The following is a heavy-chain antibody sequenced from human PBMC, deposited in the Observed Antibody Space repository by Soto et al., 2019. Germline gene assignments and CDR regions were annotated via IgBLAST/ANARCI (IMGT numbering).Heavy chain of an antibody. D-gene: IGHD6-13*01. CDR2: ISHSGTT. CDR1: GGSFTGYY. CDR3: ARNGGNTWYYFDS. V-gene: IGHV4-34*01. J-gene: IGHJ4*02. Sequence: QVQLQQWGAGLLKPSETLSLTCAVNGGSFTGYYGAWILQSPEKGLEWIGEISHSGTTKYNPSLKSRVTISVDTSKNQFSLKLSSVTAADTGMYYCARNGGNTWYYFDSWGQGTVVTVSS.